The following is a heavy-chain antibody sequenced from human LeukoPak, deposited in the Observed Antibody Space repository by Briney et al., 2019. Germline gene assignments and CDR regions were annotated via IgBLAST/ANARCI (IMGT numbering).Heavy chain of an antibody. J-gene: IGHJ4*02. CDR3: ARNRGYSGYDRSYFDY. CDR1: GSLFTSFW. Sequence: GESLKISCKGSGSLFTSFWIGWVRQMPGKGLEWMGIIYPGDSDNRYSPSFQGQVTISADKSISTAYLQWSSLKASDTAMYYCARNRGYSGYDRSYFDYWGQGTLVTVSS. D-gene: IGHD5-12*01. V-gene: IGHV5-51*01. CDR2: IYPGDSDN.